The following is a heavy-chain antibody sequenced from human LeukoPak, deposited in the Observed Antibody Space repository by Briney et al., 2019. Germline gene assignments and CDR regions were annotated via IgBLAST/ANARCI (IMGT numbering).Heavy chain of an antibody. V-gene: IGHV1-69*13. CDR1: GGTFSSYA. CDR3: ARRSAYGSGSYYVDY. Sequence: SVKVSCKASGGTFSSYAISWVRQAPGQGLEWMGGIIPIFGTANYAQKFQGRVTITADESTSTAYMELSSLRSEDTAVYYCARRSAYGSGSYYVDYWGQGTLVTVSS. D-gene: IGHD3-10*01. CDR2: IIPIFGTA. J-gene: IGHJ4*02.